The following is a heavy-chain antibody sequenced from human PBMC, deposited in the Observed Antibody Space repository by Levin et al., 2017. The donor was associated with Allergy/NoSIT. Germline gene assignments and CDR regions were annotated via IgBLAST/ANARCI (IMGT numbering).Heavy chain of an antibody. CDR2: IFYSAST. J-gene: IGHJ4*02. D-gene: IGHD2/OR15-2a*01. CDR1: CGSISSTSYY. V-gene: IGHV4-39*01. CDR3: VRLRRPLPWSSSPYYYLDS. Sequence: SQTLSLTCTVSCGSISSTSYYWGWIRQPPGKGLEWIGGIFYSASTYYNPSLRGLVTISVDTSRNQFSLRLQFVTAADTPVYYCVRLRRPLPWSSSPYYYLDSWGQETLVTVSS.